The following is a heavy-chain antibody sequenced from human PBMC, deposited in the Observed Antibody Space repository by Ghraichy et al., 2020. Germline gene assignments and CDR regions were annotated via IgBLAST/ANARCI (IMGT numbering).Heavy chain of an antibody. CDR3: ARRGTGSYCPFDY. CDR1: GFTFSDHY. V-gene: IGHV3-72*01. Sequence: GGSLRLSCAASGFTFSDHYMDWVRQAPGKGLEWVGRIRNKANSYTTEYAASVMGRFTISRDDSKNSLYLQMNSLKTEDTAVYYCARRGTGSYCPFDYWGQGTLVTVSS. J-gene: IGHJ4*02. CDR2: IRNKANSYTT. D-gene: IGHD1-26*01.